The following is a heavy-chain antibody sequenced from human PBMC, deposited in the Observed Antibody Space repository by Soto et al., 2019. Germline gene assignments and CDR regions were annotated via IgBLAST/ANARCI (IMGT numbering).Heavy chain of an antibody. CDR3: ARVGGVGNRGC. J-gene: IGHJ4*02. CDR2: INPSGGST. V-gene: IGHV1-46*01. Sequence: QVQLVQSGAEVKKPGASVKVSCKASGYTFTSYYMHWVRQAPGQGLEWMGIINPSGGSTSYAQKFQGRVTMTSDTSTSSGYRELSSLRCEVTAVYYCARVGGVGNRGCWGQGTLVTVSS. D-gene: IGHD3-10*01. CDR1: GYTFTSYY.